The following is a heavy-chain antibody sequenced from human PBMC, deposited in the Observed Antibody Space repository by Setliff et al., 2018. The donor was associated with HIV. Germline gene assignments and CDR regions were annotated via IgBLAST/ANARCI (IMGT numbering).Heavy chain of an antibody. CDR2: ISGYNGRT. Sequence: ASVKVSCKPSGYTFTSYGINWVRQAPGQGLEWMGWISGYNGRTNYAQKFQGRVTMTTDTSTSTAYMELRSLRSDDTAVYYCARNFYDSSGYRYDHWGQGTLVTVS. J-gene: IGHJ4*02. CDR1: GYTFTSYG. CDR3: ARNFYDSSGYRYDH. V-gene: IGHV1-18*01. D-gene: IGHD3-22*01.